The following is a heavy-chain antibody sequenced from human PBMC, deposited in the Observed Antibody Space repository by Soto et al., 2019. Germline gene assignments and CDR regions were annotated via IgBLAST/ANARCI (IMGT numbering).Heavy chain of an antibody. CDR3: AKPYGDFPSGSGYFDL. CDR1: GFTFSSYV. CDR2: ITGSGGST. Sequence: EVRLLESGGDLAQPGGSLRLSCAASGFTFSSYVMAWVRQAPGKGLEWVSSITGSGGSTYYADSVKGRLTVSRDNSKNTLFLQMNSLRAEDTAIYYCAKPYGDFPSGSGYFDLWGRGTLVTVSS. J-gene: IGHJ2*01. D-gene: IGHD4-17*01. V-gene: IGHV3-23*01.